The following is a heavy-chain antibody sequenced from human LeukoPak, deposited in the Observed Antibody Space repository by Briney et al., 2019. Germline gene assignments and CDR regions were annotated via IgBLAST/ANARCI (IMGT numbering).Heavy chain of an antibody. CDR3: ARSPRYKRPGPYFQH. Sequence: SQTLSLTCAISGDSVSSNSAAWNWIRQSPSRGLEWLGRTYYRSKWYNDYAVSVKSRITINPDTSKNQFSLQLSSVTAADTAVYYCARSPRYKRPGPYFQHWGQGTLVTVSS. CDR2: TYYRSKWYN. J-gene: IGHJ1*01. V-gene: IGHV6-1*01. D-gene: IGHD1-14*01. CDR1: GDSVSSNSAA.